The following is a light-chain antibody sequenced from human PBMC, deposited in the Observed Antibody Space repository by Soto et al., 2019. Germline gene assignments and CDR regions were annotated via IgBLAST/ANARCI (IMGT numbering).Light chain of an antibody. CDR2: GNN. CDR1: SSNTGAGYD. V-gene: IGLV1-40*01. J-gene: IGLJ2*01. Sequence: QSVLTQPPSVSGAPGQRVTISCTGSSSNTGAGYDVHWYQQLPGTAPKLLIHGNNNRPSGVPDRFSGSKSGSSASLAITGLQAEDEADYYCQSSDSSLSGSRVVFGGGTKLTVL. CDR3: QSSDSSLSGSRVV.